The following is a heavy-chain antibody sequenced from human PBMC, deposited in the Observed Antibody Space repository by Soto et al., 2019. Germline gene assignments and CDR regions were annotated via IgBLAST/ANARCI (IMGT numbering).Heavy chain of an antibody. D-gene: IGHD7-27*01. V-gene: IGHV4-31*03. Sequence: QVQLQESGPGLVKPSQTLSLTCSVSGDSIRGGGHYWNWIRQFPGKSLEWIGYVYHSGRTHYNPSLRGRLTISIDTSKNQFSLRLISVTAADTALYYCARDTGLAPTVWGYWGHGTQVTVSS. CDR1: GDSIRGGGHY. J-gene: IGHJ4*03. CDR3: ARDTGLAPTVWGY. CDR2: VYHSGRT.